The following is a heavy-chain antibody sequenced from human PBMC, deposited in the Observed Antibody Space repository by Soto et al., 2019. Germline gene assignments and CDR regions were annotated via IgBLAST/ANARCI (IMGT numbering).Heavy chain of an antibody. V-gene: IGHV4-30-4*01. Sequence: SQTLYLTCTVSGGSISSGDYYWSWIRQPPGKGLEWIGYIYYSGSTYYNPSLKSRVTISVDTSKNQFSLKLSSVTAADTAVYYCARTTYGDSQPRWFDPWGQGTLVTVSS. CDR3: ARTTYGDSQPRWFDP. CDR1: GGSISSGDYY. CDR2: IYYSGST. J-gene: IGHJ5*02. D-gene: IGHD4-17*01.